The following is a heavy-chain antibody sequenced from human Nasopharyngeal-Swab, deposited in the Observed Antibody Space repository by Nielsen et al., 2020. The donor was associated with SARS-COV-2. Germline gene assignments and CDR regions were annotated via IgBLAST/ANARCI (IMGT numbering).Heavy chain of an antibody. Sequence: GESLKISCAASGFTFSSYSMNWVRQAPGKGLEWVSYISSSSSTIYYADSVKGRFTISRDNAKNSLYLQMNSLRAEDTAVYYCARVRFTYYYDSSGYAFDIWGQGTMVTVSS. J-gene: IGHJ3*02. CDR1: GFTFSSYS. V-gene: IGHV3-48*04. D-gene: IGHD3-22*01. CDR2: ISSSSSTI. CDR3: ARVRFTYYYDSSGYAFDI.